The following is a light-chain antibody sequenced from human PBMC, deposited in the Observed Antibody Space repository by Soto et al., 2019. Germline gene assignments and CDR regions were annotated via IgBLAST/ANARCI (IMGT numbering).Light chain of an antibody. CDR1: QSFRGL. CDR2: DAY. CDR3: QQRPRWPIR. Sequence: VSTQSPVTLSLSPWERATLSCRASQSFRGLLAWYQQKPGQAPRLLIYDAYNRATGIPPRFSGSGSGTDFTLTISSLEPEDSAVYYCQQRPRWPIRFGQGTRLEV. V-gene: IGKV3-11*01. J-gene: IGKJ5*01.